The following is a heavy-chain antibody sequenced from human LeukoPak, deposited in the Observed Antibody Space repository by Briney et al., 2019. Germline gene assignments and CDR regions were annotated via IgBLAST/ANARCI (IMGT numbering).Heavy chain of an antibody. CDR2: INPNSGGT. D-gene: IGHD2-8*01. CDR1: GYTFTGYY. CDR3: SRGATDMVPDVLDI. V-gene: IGHV1-2*02. Sequence: ASVKVSCKASGYTFTGYYMHWVRQAPGQGLEWMGWINPNSGGTNYAQKFQGRVTMTRDTSNSTAYMELSRLRSDDTAVYFCSRGATDMVPDVLDIWGQGAMATVSS. J-gene: IGHJ3*02.